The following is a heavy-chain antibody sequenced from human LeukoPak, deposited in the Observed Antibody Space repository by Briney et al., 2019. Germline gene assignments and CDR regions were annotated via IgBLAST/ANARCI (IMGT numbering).Heavy chain of an antibody. J-gene: IGHJ3*02. Sequence: ASVKVSCKVSGYTLTELSMHWVRQAPGKGLEWMGGFNPEDGDTIYAQKFQGRVTMTEDTSTDTAYMELSSLRSEDTAVYSCATALAIVGATPDAFDIRGQGTMVTVSS. D-gene: IGHD1-26*01. CDR2: FNPEDGDT. CDR1: GYTLTELS. CDR3: ATALAIVGATPDAFDI. V-gene: IGHV1-24*01.